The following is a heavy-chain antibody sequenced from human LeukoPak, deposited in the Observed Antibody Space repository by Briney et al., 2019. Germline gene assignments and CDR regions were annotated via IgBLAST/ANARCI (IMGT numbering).Heavy chain of an antibody. CDR1: GGSISSYY. CDR3: ARGSNWYSSLYYFDY. Sequence: KPSETLSLTCTVSGGSISSYYWSWIRQPPGKGLEWIGYIYYSGSTNYNPSLKSRVTISVDTSKNQFSLKLSSVTAADTAVYYCARGSNWYSSLYYFDYWGQGTLVTVSS. D-gene: IGHD6-13*01. J-gene: IGHJ4*02. V-gene: IGHV4-59*01. CDR2: IYYSGST.